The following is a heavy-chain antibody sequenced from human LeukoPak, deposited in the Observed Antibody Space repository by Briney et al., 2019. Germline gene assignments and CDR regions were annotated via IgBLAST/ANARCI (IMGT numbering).Heavy chain of an antibody. J-gene: IGHJ6*02. Sequence: AGGSLRLSCAASGFSLSGSAVHWVRQASGKGLEWVGRIRSKANNYATEYAASVKGRFTISSDDSRNTAYLQMNCLKTEDTAVYYCARLRGTVTSVYQYYGMDVWGQGTAVTVSS. V-gene: IGHV3-73*01. D-gene: IGHD4-17*01. CDR3: ARLRGTVTSVYQYYGMDV. CDR2: IRSKANNYAT. CDR1: GFSLSGSA.